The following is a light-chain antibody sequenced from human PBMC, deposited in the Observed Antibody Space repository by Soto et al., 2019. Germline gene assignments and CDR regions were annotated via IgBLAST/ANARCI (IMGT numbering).Light chain of an antibody. J-gene: IGKJ5*01. CDR2: GAS. CDR3: QQYGSSPIT. Sequence: EIVLTQSPGTLSLSPGERATLSCRASRSVSSSYLAWFQQKPGQAPRLLIYGASSRATDIPDRFSGSGSGTDFTLTISRLEPEDFAVYYCQQYGSSPITFGQGTRLEIK. V-gene: IGKV3-20*01. CDR1: RSVSSSY.